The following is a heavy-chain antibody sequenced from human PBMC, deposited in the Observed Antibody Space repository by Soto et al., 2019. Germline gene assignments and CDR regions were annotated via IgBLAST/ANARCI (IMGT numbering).Heavy chain of an antibody. CDR1: GFTVSSNY. D-gene: IGHD4-4*01. Sequence: GGSLRLSCAASGFTVSSNYMSWVRQAPGKGLEWVSVIYSGGSTYYADSVKGRFTISRDNSKNTLYPQMNSLRAEDTAVYYCARDGPSTVTTPLGFDYWGQGTLVTVSS. J-gene: IGHJ4*02. CDR2: IYSGGST. V-gene: IGHV3-66*01. CDR3: ARDGPSTVTTPLGFDY.